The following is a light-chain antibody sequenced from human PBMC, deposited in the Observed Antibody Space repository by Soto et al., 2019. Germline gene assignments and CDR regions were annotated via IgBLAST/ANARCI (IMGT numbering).Light chain of an antibody. CDR2: EVS. CDR1: TSDIGTYSY. J-gene: IGLJ1*01. Sequence: QSVLTQPASVSGSPGQSITISCTGTTSDIGTYSYVSWYQQHAGKAPKLIIYEVSHRPSGVSNRFPGSKSGSTASLTISGLQAEYEANYYCCSSTGISKLLFDSVTKVIV. V-gene: IGLV2-14*01. CDR3: CSSTGISKLL.